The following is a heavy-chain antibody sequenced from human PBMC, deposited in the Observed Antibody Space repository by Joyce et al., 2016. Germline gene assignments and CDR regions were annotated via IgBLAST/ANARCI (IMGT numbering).Heavy chain of an antibody. CDR1: GFTVSSNY. CDR3: ARGVLS. D-gene: IGHD5/OR15-5a*01. CDR2: LYIGGDR. Sequence: EVQLVESGGDLIRPGGSLRLSCAAGGFTVSSNYMTWVRQAPGKGLEWVSVLYIGGDRFYADSVKGRFTISRVSSTNTLYLQMNNLKADDTAVYFCARGVLSWGQGTLVTVAS. V-gene: IGHV3-53*01. J-gene: IGHJ5*02.